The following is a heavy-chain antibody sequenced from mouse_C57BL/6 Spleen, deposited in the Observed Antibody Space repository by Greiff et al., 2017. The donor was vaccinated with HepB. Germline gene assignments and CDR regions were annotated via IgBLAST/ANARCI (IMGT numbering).Heavy chain of an antibody. CDR3: ARQDYYGSNYWYFDV. Sequence: EVKLMESGGDLVKPGGSLKLSCAASGFTFSSYGMSWVRQTPDKRLEWVATISSGGSYTYYPDSVKGRFTISRATAKNTLYLQMSSLKSEDTAMYYCARQDYYGSNYWYFDVWGTGTTVTVSS. CDR1: GFTFSSYG. J-gene: IGHJ1*03. V-gene: IGHV5-6*01. D-gene: IGHD1-1*01. CDR2: ISSGGSYT.